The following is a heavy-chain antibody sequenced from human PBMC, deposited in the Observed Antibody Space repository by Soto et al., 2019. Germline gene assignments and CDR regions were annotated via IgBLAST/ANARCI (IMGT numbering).Heavy chain of an antibody. V-gene: IGHV3-74*01. J-gene: IGHJ4*02. CDR3: AREFEY. CDR1: VFTFSCYG. Sequence: GGSLRLSCAASVFTFSCYGMHWVRQAPGEWLVWCSRFNIDGSTTXXREPLNRPXNMPKSNAKNTXYLQLXTLRPEDTAVYYCAREFEYWRQGTLVTVSS. CDR2: FNIDGSTT.